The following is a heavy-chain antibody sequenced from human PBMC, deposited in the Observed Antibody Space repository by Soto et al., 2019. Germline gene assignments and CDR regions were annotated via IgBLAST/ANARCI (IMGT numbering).Heavy chain of an antibody. J-gene: IGHJ4*02. CDR2: ISSSSSYI. D-gene: IGHD3-10*01. CDR1: GFTFSSYS. Sequence: GSLRLSCAASGFTFSSYSMNWVRQAPGKGLEWVSSISSSSSYIYYADSVKGRFTISRDNAKNSLYLQMNSLRAEDTAVYYCARDPSDYYGSGSYDYWGQGTLVTVSS. V-gene: IGHV3-21*01. CDR3: ARDPSDYYGSGSYDY.